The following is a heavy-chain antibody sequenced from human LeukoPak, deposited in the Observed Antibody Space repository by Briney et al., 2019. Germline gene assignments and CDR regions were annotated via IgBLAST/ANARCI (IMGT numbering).Heavy chain of an antibody. D-gene: IGHD3-3*01. V-gene: IGHV1-69*01. J-gene: IGHJ5*02. Sequence: GSSVKVSCKTSGGTFNNSAISWVRQAPGQGLEWMGGIIPIFGTANYAQKFQGRVTITADESTSTAYMELSSLRSEDTAVYYCARDNYDFWSGRKLNWFDPWGQGTLVTVSS. CDR2: IIPIFGTA. CDR1: GGTFNNSA. CDR3: ARDNYDFWSGRKLNWFDP.